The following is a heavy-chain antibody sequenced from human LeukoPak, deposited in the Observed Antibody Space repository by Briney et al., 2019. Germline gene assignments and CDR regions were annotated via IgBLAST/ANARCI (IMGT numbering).Heavy chain of an antibody. Sequence: GESLKISCKASGYSFTSYWIAWVRQMPGKGLEWMAIIYPGFSDASYSPSFQGQVTISADKSITTAYLQWSSLKASDSAMYYCARPSSYGPVTGSHDAFDIWGQGTMVTVSS. CDR3: ARPSSYGPVTGSHDAFDI. J-gene: IGHJ3*02. D-gene: IGHD6-19*01. CDR2: IYPGFSDA. V-gene: IGHV5-51*01. CDR1: GYSFTSYW.